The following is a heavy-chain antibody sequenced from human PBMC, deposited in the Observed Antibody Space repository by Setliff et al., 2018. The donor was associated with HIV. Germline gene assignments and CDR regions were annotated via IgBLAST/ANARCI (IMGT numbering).Heavy chain of an antibody. J-gene: IGHJ3*02. CDR3: ARGDPASYYNFWSGYASETFDI. V-gene: IGHV1-46*01. CDR2: INPSGGST. D-gene: IGHD3-3*01. Sequence: ASVKVSCKASGYTFTSYYMHWVRQPPGQGLEWMGIINPSGGSTSYAQKFQGRVTMTRDTSTSTVYMELSSLRSEDTAVYYCARGDPASYYNFWSGYASETFDIWGQGTMVTVSS. CDR1: GYTFTSYY.